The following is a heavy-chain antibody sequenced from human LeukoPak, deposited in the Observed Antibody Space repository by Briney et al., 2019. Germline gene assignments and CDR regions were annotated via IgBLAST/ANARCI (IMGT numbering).Heavy chain of an antibody. CDR3: ARGGGIAARVSYDYYYYYMDV. D-gene: IGHD6-6*01. J-gene: IGHJ6*03. CDR2: INPSGGST. Sequence: ASVKVSCKASGYTFTSYYMHWVRQAPGQGLEWMGIINPSGGSTSYAQKFQGRVTMTSDTSTSTAYMELSSLRSEDTAVYYCARGGGIAARVSYDYYYYYMDVWGKGTTVTVS. V-gene: IGHV1-46*01. CDR1: GYTFTSYY.